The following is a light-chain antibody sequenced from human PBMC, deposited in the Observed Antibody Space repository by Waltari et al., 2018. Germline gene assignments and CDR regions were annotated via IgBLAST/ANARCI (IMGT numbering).Light chain of an antibody. CDR1: SSDVGGYNY. CDR3: SSYTSSPLYV. CDR2: EVS. J-gene: IGLJ1*01. V-gene: IGLV2-14*01. Sequence: QSALTQPASVSGSPGQSITIPCTGTSSDVGGYNYVSWYQQHPGKAPKLMIYEVSNRPSGVSNRFSGSKSGNTASLTISGLQAEDEADYYCSSYTSSPLYVFGTGTKVTVL.